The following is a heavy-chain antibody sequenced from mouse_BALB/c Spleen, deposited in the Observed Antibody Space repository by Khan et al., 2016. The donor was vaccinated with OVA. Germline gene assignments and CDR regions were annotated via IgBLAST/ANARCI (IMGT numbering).Heavy chain of an antibody. CDR3: ARGYYGYVPYFDY. J-gene: IGHJ2*01. D-gene: IGHD1-2*01. CDR2: LWSDGST. V-gene: IGHV2-6-1*01. CDR1: GFSLTSFG. Sequence: QVQLKQSGPGLVAPSQSLSITCTISGFSLTSFGVHWVRQPPGKGLEWLVVLWSDGSTTYNSALKSRLSISKDNSKSQVFLKMNGLQTDDTAMYYCARGYYGYVPYFDYWGQGTTLTVSS.